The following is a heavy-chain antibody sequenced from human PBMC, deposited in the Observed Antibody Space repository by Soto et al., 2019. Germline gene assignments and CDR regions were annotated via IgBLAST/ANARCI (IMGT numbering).Heavy chain of an antibody. D-gene: IGHD3-16*02. J-gene: IGHJ1*01. CDR1: GYTFTSYG. V-gene: IGHV1-18*01. Sequence: ASVKVSCKASGYTFTSYGISWVRQAPGQGLEGMGWISAYNGNTNYAQKLQGRVTMTTDTSTSTAYMELRSLGSDDTAVYYCARERAQITFGGVIVRSSEYFQHWGQGTLVTVSS. CDR2: ISAYNGNT. CDR3: ARERAQITFGGVIVRSSEYFQH.